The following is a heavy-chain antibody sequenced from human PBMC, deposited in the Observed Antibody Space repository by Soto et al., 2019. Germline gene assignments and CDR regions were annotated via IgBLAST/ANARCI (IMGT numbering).Heavy chain of an antibody. Sequence: QVQLVQSGTEVKKPGASVKVSCKASGYTFNSYGISWVRQAPGQGLEWMGWISPYDDNTNYAQNLQGRVTMTTDTPTRTAYMELRSLRSADTAVYYCARGGYYESSGSRNSHYYGMDAGGQGTTVTV. CDR1: GYTFNSYG. D-gene: IGHD3-22*01. J-gene: IGHJ6*02. V-gene: IGHV1-18*01. CDR2: ISPYDDNT. CDR3: ARGGYYESSGSRNSHYYGMDA.